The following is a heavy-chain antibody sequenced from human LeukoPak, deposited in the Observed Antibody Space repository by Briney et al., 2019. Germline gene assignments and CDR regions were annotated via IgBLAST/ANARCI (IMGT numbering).Heavy chain of an antibody. CDR3: ARGGADYVIGY. Sequence: GGSLRLSCAASGFTFSDYYMSWIRQAPGKGLEWISFISSSSSYTNYADSVKGRFTISRDDTKNSLYLQMNNLRAEDTAVYYCARGGADYVIGYWGQGTLVTVSS. CDR2: ISSSSSYT. D-gene: IGHD4-17*01. CDR1: GFTFSDYY. V-gene: IGHV3-11*06. J-gene: IGHJ4*02.